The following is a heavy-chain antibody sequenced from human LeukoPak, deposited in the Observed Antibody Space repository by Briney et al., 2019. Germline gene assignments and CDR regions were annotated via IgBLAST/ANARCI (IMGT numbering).Heavy chain of an antibody. CDR1: GFTFSNAW. Sequence: GGSLRLSCAASGFTFSNAWMSWVRQAPGRGLEWVGRIKSKTDGGTTDYAAPVKGRFTISRDDSKNTLYLQMNSLKTEDTAVYYCTTGEITMIVGRGDYWGQGTLVTVSS. D-gene: IGHD3-22*01. CDR3: TTGEITMIVGRGDY. CDR2: IKSKTDGGTT. V-gene: IGHV3-15*01. J-gene: IGHJ4*02.